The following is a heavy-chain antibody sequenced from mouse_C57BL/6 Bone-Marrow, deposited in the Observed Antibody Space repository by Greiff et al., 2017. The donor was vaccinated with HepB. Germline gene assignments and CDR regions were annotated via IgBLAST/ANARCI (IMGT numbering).Heavy chain of an antibody. CDR2: IDPSDSYT. D-gene: IGHD3-2*02. V-gene: IGHV1-69*01. Sequence: QVQLQQPGAELVMPGASVKLSCKASGYTLTSYWMHWVKQRPGQGLEWIGEIDPSDSYTNYNQKFKGKSTLTVDKSSSTAYMQLSSLTSEDSAVYYCARFRYWYFDVWGTGTTVTVSS. CDR1: GYTLTSYW. CDR3: ARFRYWYFDV. J-gene: IGHJ1*03.